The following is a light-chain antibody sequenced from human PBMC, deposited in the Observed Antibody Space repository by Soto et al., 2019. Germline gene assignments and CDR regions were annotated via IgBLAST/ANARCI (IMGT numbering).Light chain of an antibody. CDR2: EDD. CDR3: QSYDTSNPWV. J-gene: IGLJ3*02. V-gene: IGLV6-57*03. CDR1: SGSIASNY. Sequence: NFMLTQPHSLSESPGKTVTISCTRSSGSIASNYVQLFQQRPGSAPNTVIYEDDQRPSGVPDRFSGSIDSSSNSASLTISGLKTEDEADYYCQSYDTSNPWVFGGGTKLTVL.